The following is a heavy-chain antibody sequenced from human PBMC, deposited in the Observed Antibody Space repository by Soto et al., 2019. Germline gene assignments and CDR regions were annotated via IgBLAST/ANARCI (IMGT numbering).Heavy chain of an antibody. CDR2: IYPGDSDS. Sequence: PGESLKISCTASGYSFITYWIGWARQMPGKGLEWLGVIYPGDSDSRYSPSFQGLVTISADKSVSTAYLQWSSLRASDTAMYYCARLVGATTSGFDYWGQGTLVTVSS. J-gene: IGHJ4*02. V-gene: IGHV5-51*01. CDR3: ARLVGATTSGFDY. CDR1: GYSFITYW. D-gene: IGHD1-26*01.